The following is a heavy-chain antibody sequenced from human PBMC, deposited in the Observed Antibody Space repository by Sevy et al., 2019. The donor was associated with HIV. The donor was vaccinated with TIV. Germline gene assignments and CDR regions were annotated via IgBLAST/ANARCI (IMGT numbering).Heavy chain of an antibody. D-gene: IGHD1-7*01. Sequence: GGSLRLSCAASGFTFSSYGMHWVRQAPGKGLEWVAFIRYDGSNKYYADSVKGRFTISRDNSKNTLYLQMNSLRAEDTAVYYCAKVPARGTTLYYYYYMDVWGKGTTVTVSS. CDR1: GFTFSSYG. V-gene: IGHV3-30*02. J-gene: IGHJ6*03. CDR2: IRYDGSNK. CDR3: AKVPARGTTLYYYYYMDV.